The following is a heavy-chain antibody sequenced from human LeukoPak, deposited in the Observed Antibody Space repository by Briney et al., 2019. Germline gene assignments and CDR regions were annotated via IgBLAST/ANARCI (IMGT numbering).Heavy chain of an antibody. Sequence: PGGSLRLSCAASGFTFSSYWMHWVRQAPGKGLVWVSRINSDGSSTSYADSVKGRFTISRDNAKNTLYLQMNSLRAEDTALYYCVRDRRFPDDVFDIWGQGTMVTVSS. D-gene: IGHD2-21*01. CDR2: INSDGSST. CDR3: VRDRRFPDDVFDI. CDR1: GFTFSSYW. J-gene: IGHJ3*02. V-gene: IGHV3-74*01.